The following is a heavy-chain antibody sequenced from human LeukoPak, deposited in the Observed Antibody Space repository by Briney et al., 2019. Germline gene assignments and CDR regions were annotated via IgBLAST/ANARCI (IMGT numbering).Heavy chain of an antibody. D-gene: IGHD6-19*01. CDR2: IYYSGST. V-gene: IGHV4-59*01. CDR1: GGSISSYY. Sequence: PSETLSLTCTVSGGSISSYYWSWIRQPPGKGLEWIGYIYYSGSTNYNPSLKSRVTISVDTSKNQFSLKLSSVTAADTAVYYCASSPFIAVAGTSYYYYYMDVWGKGTTVTVSS. CDR3: ASSPFIAVAGTSYYYYYMDV. J-gene: IGHJ6*03.